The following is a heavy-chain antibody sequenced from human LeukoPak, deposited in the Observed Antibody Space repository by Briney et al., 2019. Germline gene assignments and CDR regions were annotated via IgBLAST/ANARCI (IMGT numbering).Heavy chain of an antibody. CDR3: ARELSSYSTYYYYYYMDV. V-gene: IGHV3-21*01. CDR1: GFTFSSYS. Sequence: GGSLRLSCAASGFTFSSYSMNWVRQAPGKGLEWVSSISSSSSYIYYADSVKGRFTISRDNAKNSLYLQMNSLRAEDTAAYYCARELSSYSTYYYYYYMDVWGKGTTVTVSS. D-gene: IGHD4-11*01. CDR2: ISSSSSYI. J-gene: IGHJ6*03.